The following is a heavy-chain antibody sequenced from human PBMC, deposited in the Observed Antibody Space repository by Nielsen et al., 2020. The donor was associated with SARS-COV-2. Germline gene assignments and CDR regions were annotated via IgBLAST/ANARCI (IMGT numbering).Heavy chain of an antibody. CDR2: INHSGGT. V-gene: IGHV4-34*01. CDR3: ARSIVDYGDWGNYFFGMDV. Sequence: SETLSLTCAVYGGSFSGYYWSWIRQPPGKGLEWIGEINHSGGTNYNPSLKSRVTISVDTSKNQFSLKLSSVTAADTAVYYCARSIVDYGDWGNYFFGMDVWGQGTTVTVSS. D-gene: IGHD4-17*01. J-gene: IGHJ6*02. CDR1: GGSFSGYY.